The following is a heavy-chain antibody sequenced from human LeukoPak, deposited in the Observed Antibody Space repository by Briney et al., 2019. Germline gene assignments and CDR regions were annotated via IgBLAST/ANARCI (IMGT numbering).Heavy chain of an antibody. CDR3: ARDQEGRSCSGGTCYLGWSFDL. CDR1: GYTFNSYG. Sequence: GASVKVSCKASGYTFNSYGISWVRQAPGQGLEWMGWISAYNGNTNYAQKLQGRVTMTTDTSTSTAYMELRSLRSDDTAVYYCARDQEGRSCSGGTCYLGWSFDLWGRGTLVTVSS. CDR2: ISAYNGNT. D-gene: IGHD2-15*01. J-gene: IGHJ2*01. V-gene: IGHV1-18*01.